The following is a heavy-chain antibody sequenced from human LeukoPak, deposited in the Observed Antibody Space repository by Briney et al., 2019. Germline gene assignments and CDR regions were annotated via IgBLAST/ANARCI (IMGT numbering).Heavy chain of an antibody. V-gene: IGHV3-33*01. CDR2: IWYEGSNK. Sequence: GGSLRLSCAACGFTLSSYGMHWARQASGKGLEWVAVIWYEGSNKYYADSVKGRFTISRENSKNTLYLQMNSLRAEDPAVYYCARAPDYYDSSGYLDWGQGTLVTVSS. J-gene: IGHJ4*02. CDR1: GFTLSSYG. D-gene: IGHD3-22*01. CDR3: ARAPDYYDSSGYLD.